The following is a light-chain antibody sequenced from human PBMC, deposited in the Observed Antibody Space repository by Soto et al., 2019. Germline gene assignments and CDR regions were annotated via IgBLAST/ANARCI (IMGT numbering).Light chain of an antibody. CDR2: GVD. Sequence: QSVLTQPASVSGSPGQSITFPCTGTNSDIGAYNYVSWYQQHPGNAPKVLIYGVDNRPSGVSDRFSGSKSGNTASLTISGLQAEDEATYYCSSYTNRSTVVFGGGTKLTVL. CDR1: NSDIGAYNY. J-gene: IGLJ3*02. V-gene: IGLV2-14*01. CDR3: SSYTNRSTVV.